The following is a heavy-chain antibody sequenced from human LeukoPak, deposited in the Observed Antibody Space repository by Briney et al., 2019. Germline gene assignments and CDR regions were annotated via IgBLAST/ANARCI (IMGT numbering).Heavy chain of an antibody. CDR2: ISYDGSNK. Sequence: GGSLRLSCAASGFTFSSYGMHWVRQAPGKGLEWVAVISYDGSNKYYADSVKGRFTISRDNSKNTLYLQMNSLRAEGTAVYYCAKDSEWFGELSSPLGYWGQGTLVTVSS. CDR3: AKDSEWFGELSSPLGY. V-gene: IGHV3-30*18. D-gene: IGHD3-10*01. J-gene: IGHJ4*02. CDR1: GFTFSSYG.